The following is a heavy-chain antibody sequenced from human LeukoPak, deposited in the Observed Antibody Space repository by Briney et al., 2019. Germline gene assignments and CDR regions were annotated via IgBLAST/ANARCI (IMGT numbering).Heavy chain of an antibody. V-gene: IGHV1-8*01. Sequence: GASVKVSCKASGYTFTKYGINWVRQATGQGLEWMGWMNPNSGNTGYAQKFQGRVTMTRNTSISTAYMELSSLRSEDTAVYYCARGFGRGYSYPVDYWGQGTLVTVSS. CDR3: ARGFGRGYSYPVDY. CDR1: GYTFTKYG. J-gene: IGHJ4*02. CDR2: MNPNSGNT. D-gene: IGHD5-18*01.